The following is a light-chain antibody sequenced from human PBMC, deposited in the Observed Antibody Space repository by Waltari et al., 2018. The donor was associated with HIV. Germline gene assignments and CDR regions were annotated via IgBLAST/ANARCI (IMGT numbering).Light chain of an antibody. CDR1: ALPKQY. V-gene: IGLV3-25*03. CDR3: QSSDISRV. Sequence: SYALPQPPSVSVSPGQTARITCSGDALPKQYAFWYQQKAGQAPVVVIYKDSERPSGIPERFSGSSSGTTVTLTISGVQAEDEADYYCQSSDISRVFGGGTKLTVL. CDR2: KDS. J-gene: IGLJ3*02.